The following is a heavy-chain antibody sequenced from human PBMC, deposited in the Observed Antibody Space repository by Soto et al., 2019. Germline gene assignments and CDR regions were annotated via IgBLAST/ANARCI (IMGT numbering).Heavy chain of an antibody. Sequence: SVKVSCKDSGGTFGSYAMCWVRQAPGQGLEWMGGIIPIFGTANYAQKFQGRVTITADESTSTAYMELSSLRSEDTAVYYCARVIVGATSPGYYYYGMDVWGQGTTVTVSS. CDR3: ARVIVGATSPGYYYYGMDV. D-gene: IGHD1-26*01. J-gene: IGHJ6*02. V-gene: IGHV1-69*13. CDR2: IIPIFGTA. CDR1: GGTFGSYA.